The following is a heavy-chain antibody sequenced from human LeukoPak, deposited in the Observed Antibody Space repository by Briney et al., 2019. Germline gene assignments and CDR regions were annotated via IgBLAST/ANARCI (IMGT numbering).Heavy chain of an antibody. J-gene: IGHJ6*04. CDR1: GYTFTSYG. D-gene: IGHD3-10*01. Sequence: ASVKVSCKASGYTFTSYGISWVRQAPGQGLEWMGWISAYNGNTNYAQKLQGRVTMTTDTSTNTAYMELRSLRSDDTAVYYCARVRGSGSYVYYYGMDVWGKGTTVTVSS. V-gene: IGHV1-18*04. CDR2: ISAYNGNT. CDR3: ARVRGSGSYVYYYGMDV.